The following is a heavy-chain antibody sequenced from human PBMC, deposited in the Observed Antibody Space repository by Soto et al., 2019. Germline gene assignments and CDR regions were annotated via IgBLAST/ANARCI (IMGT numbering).Heavy chain of an antibody. D-gene: IGHD4-17*01. V-gene: IGHV4-59*01. CDR3: ARVGWTTVGYYFDY. J-gene: IGHJ4*02. Sequence: PSETLSITCAVSVVSISSYYWSWIRQPPGKGLEWIGYIHYSGSTKYNPSLKSRVSISVDTSKSQFSLKLSSVTAADTAVYYCARVGWTTVGYYFDYWGQGALVTVSS. CDR2: IHYSGST. CDR1: VVSISSYY.